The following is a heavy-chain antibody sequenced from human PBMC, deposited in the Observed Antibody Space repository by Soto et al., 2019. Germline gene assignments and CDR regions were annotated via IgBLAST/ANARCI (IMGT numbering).Heavy chain of an antibody. V-gene: IGHV3-33*01. Sequence: GGSLRLSCAASGFTFSSYGMHWVRQAPGKGLEWVAVIWCDGSNKYYADSVKGRFTISRDNSKNTLYLQMNSLRAEDTAVYYCAREGAVSAANPVLYYYGMDVWGQGTTVTVSS. CDR3: AREGAVSAANPVLYYYGMDV. CDR1: GFTFSSYG. CDR2: IWCDGSNK. J-gene: IGHJ6*02. D-gene: IGHD2-15*01.